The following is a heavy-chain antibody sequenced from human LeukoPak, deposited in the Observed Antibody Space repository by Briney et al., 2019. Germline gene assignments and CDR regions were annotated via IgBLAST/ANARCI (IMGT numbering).Heavy chain of an antibody. D-gene: IGHD3-10*01. CDR3: ARLGGYYGSGTTNWFDP. Sequence: PSETLSLTCAVYGGSFSGYYWSWIRQPPGKGLEWIGEINHSGSTNYNPSLKSRVTISVDTSKNQFFLKLSSVTAADTAVYYCARLGGYYGSGTTNWFDPWGQGTLVTVSS. CDR2: INHSGST. J-gene: IGHJ5*02. CDR1: GGSFSGYY. V-gene: IGHV4-34*01.